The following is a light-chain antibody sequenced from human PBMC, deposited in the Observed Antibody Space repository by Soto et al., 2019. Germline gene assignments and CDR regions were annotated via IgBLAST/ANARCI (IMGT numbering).Light chain of an antibody. CDR1: SSDVGGYNY. V-gene: IGLV2-14*01. Sequence: QSVLTQPASVSGSPGQSITISCTGTSSDVGGYNYVSWYQQHPGKAPKLMIYDVSNRPSGVSNRFSGSKSGNTASLTISGLPAEDGADYYCSSYTSSSTSHVVFGGGTKVTVL. CDR3: SSYTSSSTSHVV. J-gene: IGLJ2*01. CDR2: DVS.